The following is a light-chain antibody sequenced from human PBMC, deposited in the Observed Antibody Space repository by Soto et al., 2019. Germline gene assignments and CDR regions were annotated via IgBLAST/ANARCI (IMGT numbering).Light chain of an antibody. CDR1: QGIDSW. V-gene: IGKV1-12*01. CDR3: QQAFWFPFT. CDR2: TAS. J-gene: IGKJ1*01. Sequence: DIQMTQSPSSVSASVGDSVTISCRASQGIDSWLLWYQLKPRKAPYVLIHTASSLYTGVPSRFSGSGSGTDFTLTISSLQPEDSATYYCQQAFWFPFTFGQGTTVAIK.